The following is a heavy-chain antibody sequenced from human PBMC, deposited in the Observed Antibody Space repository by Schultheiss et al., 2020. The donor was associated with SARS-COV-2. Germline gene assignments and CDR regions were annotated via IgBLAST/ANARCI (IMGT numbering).Heavy chain of an antibody. V-gene: IGHV3-30*02. D-gene: IGHD1-26*01. Sequence: GGSLRLSCAASGFMFSSYGMIWVRQAPGKGLEWVAFIRQDGTYKYHADSVKGRFTISRDMSKNTLYLQMNSLRAEDTALYFCAKDRAPYYSWNYMQQWGQGAQVTVSS. J-gene: IGHJ4*02. CDR3: AKDRAPYYSWNYMQQ. CDR2: IRQDGTYK. CDR1: GFMFSSYG.